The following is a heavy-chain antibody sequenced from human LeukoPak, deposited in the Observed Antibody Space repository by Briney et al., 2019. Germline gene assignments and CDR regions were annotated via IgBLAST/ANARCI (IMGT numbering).Heavy chain of an antibody. Sequence: ASVKVSCKASGYTFTSYDINWVRQAPGQGLEWLGWISAYSGDTHYARKFQGRVTMTTDTSTRTAYMDLSSLTSDDTAVYYCARGADCSSTSCKFDYWGQGTLVTVSS. J-gene: IGHJ4*02. CDR3: ARGADCSSTSCKFDY. CDR1: GYTFTSYD. CDR2: ISAYSGDT. V-gene: IGHV1-18*01. D-gene: IGHD2-2*01.